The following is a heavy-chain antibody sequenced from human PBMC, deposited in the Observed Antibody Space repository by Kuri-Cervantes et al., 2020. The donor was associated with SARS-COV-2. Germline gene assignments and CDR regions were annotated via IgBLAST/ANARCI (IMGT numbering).Heavy chain of an antibody. CDR2: LIPILHIT. V-gene: IGHV1-69*04. CDR1: GGTFSSYA. CDR3: ARASGYSSSWFDP. Sequence: SVKVSCKASGGTFSSYAFNWVRQAPGQGLEWMGRLIPILHITNYTQKFQGRVTITADKSTGTVHMELSSLRSEDTAIYYCARASGYSSSWFDPWGQGTLVTVSS. D-gene: IGHD6-13*01. J-gene: IGHJ5*02.